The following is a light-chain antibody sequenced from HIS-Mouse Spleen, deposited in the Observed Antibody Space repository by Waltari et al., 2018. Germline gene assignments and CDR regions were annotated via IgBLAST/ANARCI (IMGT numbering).Light chain of an antibody. CDR2: DAS. CDR3: QQFNSYPRT. CDR1: QFISSA. V-gene: IGKV1-13*02. J-gene: IGKJ4*01. Sequence: IHFTPSPSSLSSSLLYIFTITCLAIQFISSALAWYQQKPGKAPKLLIYDASSLESGVTSRFSGSGSGTDFTLTISSLQPEDFATYYCQQFNSYPRTFGGGTKVEIK.